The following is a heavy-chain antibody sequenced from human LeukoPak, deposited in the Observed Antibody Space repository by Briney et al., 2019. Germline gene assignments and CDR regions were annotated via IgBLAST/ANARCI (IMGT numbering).Heavy chain of an antibody. CDR1: GYSISSGYY. J-gene: IGHJ3*02. Sequence: SETLSLTCTVSGYSISSGYYWGWIRQPPGKGLEWIGCIYYSGSTNYNPSLKSRVTISVDTSKNQFSLKLSSATAGDTAVYFCARNQGGPWGPTEVFDIWGQGTMVIVSS. D-gene: IGHD3-16*01. CDR3: ARNQGGPWGPTEVFDI. V-gene: IGHV4-38-2*02. CDR2: IYYSGST.